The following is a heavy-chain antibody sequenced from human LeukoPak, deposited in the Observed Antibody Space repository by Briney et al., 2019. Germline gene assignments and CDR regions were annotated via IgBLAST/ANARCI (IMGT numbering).Heavy chain of an antibody. Sequence: ASVKVSCKASGYTFTSYGISWVRQAPGQGLEWMGWISAYNGNTNYAQKLQGRVTMTTDTSTSTAYMELRSLRSDDTAVYYCARDRYDILTGYYPSYYFDYWGQGTLVTVSS. D-gene: IGHD3-9*01. CDR3: ARDRYDILTGYYPSYYFDY. V-gene: IGHV1-18*01. J-gene: IGHJ4*02. CDR2: ISAYNGNT. CDR1: GYTFTSYG.